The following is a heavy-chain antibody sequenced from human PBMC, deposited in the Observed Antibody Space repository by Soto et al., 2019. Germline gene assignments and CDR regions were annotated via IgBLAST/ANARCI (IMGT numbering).Heavy chain of an antibody. D-gene: IGHD6-19*01. CDR2: IYHSGST. CDR1: GGSISSGGYS. Sequence: QLQLQESGSGLVKPSQTLSLTCAVSGGSISSGGYSWSWIRQPPGKGLEWIGYIYHSGSTYYNPSIASRATIPVDRSKNQFSLKLSSVTAADAAVYYCARGEMAVTYWGQGTLVTVSS. CDR3: ARGEMAVTY. J-gene: IGHJ4*02. V-gene: IGHV4-30-2*01.